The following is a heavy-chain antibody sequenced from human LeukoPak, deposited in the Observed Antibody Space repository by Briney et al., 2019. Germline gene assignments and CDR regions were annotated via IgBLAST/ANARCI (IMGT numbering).Heavy chain of an antibody. CDR3: AKGDSGSYGALDI. J-gene: IGHJ3*02. D-gene: IGHD1-26*01. CDR2: IRYDGSNK. V-gene: IGHV3-30*02. CDR1: GFTFSTYG. Sequence: GGSLRLSCAASGFTFSTYGMHWVRQAPGKGLEWVAVIRYDGSNKYHADSVKGRFAISRDNSKNTLYLQMNSLRVEDTAVYYCAKGDSGSYGALDIWGQGTMVTVSS.